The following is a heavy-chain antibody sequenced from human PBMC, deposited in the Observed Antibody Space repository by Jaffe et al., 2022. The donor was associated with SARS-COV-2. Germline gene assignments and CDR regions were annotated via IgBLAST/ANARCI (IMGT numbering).Heavy chain of an antibody. CDR3: AQDLPSVLVAGRGDAFDL. Sequence: EVQLLESGGGLVQPGGSLRLSCAASGSTFSSKAMSWVRQAPGEGLQWVSTITESGGSTHYADSVKGRFTISRDNSKNTLYLQMNSLRAEDTALYYCAQDLPSVLVAGRGDAFDLWGQGTMVTVSP. CDR1: GSTFSSKA. D-gene: IGHD6-19*01. J-gene: IGHJ3*01. V-gene: IGHV3-23*01. CDR2: ITESGGST.